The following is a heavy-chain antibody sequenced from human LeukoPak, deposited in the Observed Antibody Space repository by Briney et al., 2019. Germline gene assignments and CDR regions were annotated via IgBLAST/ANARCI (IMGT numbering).Heavy chain of an antibody. Sequence: GGSLRLSCAASGFTFNDYYMSWIRQAPGKGLEWLSYINIGGTNTHYADSVKGRFTISRDNSKNTLYLQMNSLRAEDTAVYYCANYYYYDSSGYYADAFDIWGQGTMVTVSS. CDR1: GFTFNDYY. D-gene: IGHD3-22*01. V-gene: IGHV3-11*03. CDR3: ANYYYYDSSGYYADAFDI. CDR2: INIGGTNT. J-gene: IGHJ3*02.